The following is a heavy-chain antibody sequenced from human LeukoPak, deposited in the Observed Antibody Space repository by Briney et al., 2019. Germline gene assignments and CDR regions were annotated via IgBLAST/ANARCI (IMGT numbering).Heavy chain of an antibody. CDR1: GYNFNEYH. CDR3: ARLREIVVVPAAPNWFDP. Sequence: GESLKISCKTSGYNFNEYHIGWVRQMPGQGLEWIGIIHPGDSDPRYSPSFRGQVTISTDGSIRTAYLQWNSLKASDTATYYCARLREIVVVPAAPNWFDPWGQGTLVTVSS. D-gene: IGHD2-2*01. J-gene: IGHJ5*02. V-gene: IGHV5-51*01. CDR2: IHPGDSDP.